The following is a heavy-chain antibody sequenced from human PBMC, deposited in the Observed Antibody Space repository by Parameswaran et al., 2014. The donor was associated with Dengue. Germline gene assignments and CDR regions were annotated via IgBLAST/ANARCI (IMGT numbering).Heavy chain of an antibody. D-gene: IGHD3-3*01. V-gene: IGHV1-58*01. CDR3: VADPGFGVVIRRTYYYNMDV. CDR2: IAVASGDT. J-gene: IGHJ6*02. Sequence: WVRQAPGQRLEWIGWIAVASGDTKYAQIFQERVTITWDMSTNTGHLELSSLRLEDTAVYFCVADPGFGVVIRRTYYYNMDVWGQGTTVTVSS.